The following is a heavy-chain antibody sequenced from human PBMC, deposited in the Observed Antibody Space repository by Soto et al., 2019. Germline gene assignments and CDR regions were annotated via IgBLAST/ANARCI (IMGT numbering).Heavy chain of an antibody. V-gene: IGHV1-3*01. CDR1: GYTFTSYA. CDR2: INACNGNT. D-gene: IGHD5-18*01. Sequence: QVQLVQSGAEVTKPGASVKVSCKASGYTFTSYAMHWVRQAPGQRLEWMGWINACNGNTKYSQKFQGRVTITRDTSASRAYMELSSLRSEDTAVYYCARGLFDVDTAMDYWGQGTLVTVSS. J-gene: IGHJ4*02. CDR3: ARGLFDVDTAMDY.